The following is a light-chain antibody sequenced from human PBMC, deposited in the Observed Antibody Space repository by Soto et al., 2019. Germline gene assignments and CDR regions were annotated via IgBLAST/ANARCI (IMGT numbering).Light chain of an antibody. CDR1: QSVSSSY. CDR3: QQYGSSHFT. CDR2: GAS. V-gene: IGKV3-20*01. Sequence: EVVLTQSPDTLSLSPGETATLSCRASQSVSSSYLAWYQQKPGQAPRLLIYGASSRATGIPDRFSGSGSGTDFTLTISRLEPEDFAVYYCQQYGSSHFTFGQGTRLEIK. J-gene: IGKJ5*01.